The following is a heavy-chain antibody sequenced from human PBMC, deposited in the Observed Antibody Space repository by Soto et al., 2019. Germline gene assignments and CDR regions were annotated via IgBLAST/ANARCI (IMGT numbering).Heavy chain of an antibody. J-gene: IGHJ3*02. Sequence: GESLKISCKGSGYSFTSYWIGWVRQMPGKCLEWMGIIYPGDSDTRYSPSFQGQVTISADKSISTAYLQWSSLKASDTAMYYCARPVDSSGWYGAFDIWGQGTMVTVSS. CDR1: GYSFTSYW. CDR3: ARPVDSSGWYGAFDI. CDR2: IYPGDSDT. D-gene: IGHD6-19*01. V-gene: IGHV5-51*01.